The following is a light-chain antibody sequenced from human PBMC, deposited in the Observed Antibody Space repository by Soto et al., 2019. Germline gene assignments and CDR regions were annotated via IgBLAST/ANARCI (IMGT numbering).Light chain of an antibody. V-gene: IGLV8-61*01. CDR2: STN. J-gene: IGLJ1*01. CDR1: SGSVSTSYY. Sequence: QTVVTEEPSFSVSPGGTVTLTCGLSSGSVSTSYYHSWYQQTPGQAPRTLIYSTNTRSSGVPDRFAGPILGNKAALIITGAQADDESDYCCVLYMGSGISYNFATGTNMTVL. CDR3: VLYMGSGISYN.